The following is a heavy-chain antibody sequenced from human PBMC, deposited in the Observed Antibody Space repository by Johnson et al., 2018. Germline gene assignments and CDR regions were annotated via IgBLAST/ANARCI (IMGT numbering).Heavy chain of an antibody. J-gene: IGHJ3*02. D-gene: IGHD5-18*01. V-gene: IGHV3-74*01. CDR3: ARERGGSVSYGDAFDI. Sequence: VQLQESGGGSVQPGGSLRLSCVASGFTFSRYWMHWVRQAPVKGLVWVSRMSSDGRTIHYADSVKGRLTISRDNAKNTLYLQMNSLRADDTAVYYCARERGGSVSYGDAFDIWGQGTMVTVSS. CDR1: GFTFSRYW. CDR2: MSSDGRTI.